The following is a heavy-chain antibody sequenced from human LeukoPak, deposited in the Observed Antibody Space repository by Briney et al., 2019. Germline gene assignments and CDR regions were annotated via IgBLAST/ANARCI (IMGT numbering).Heavy chain of an antibody. V-gene: IGHV4-39*01. Sequence: SETLSLTCTVSGGSISSSSYYWGWIRQPPGKGLEWIGSIYYSGSTYYNPSLKSRVTISVDTSKNQFSLKLSSVTAADTAVYYCARARGYSYGGGYYFDYWGQGTLVTVSS. CDR3: ARARGYSYGGGYYFDY. CDR2: IYYSGST. CDR1: GGSISSSSYY. D-gene: IGHD5-18*01. J-gene: IGHJ4*02.